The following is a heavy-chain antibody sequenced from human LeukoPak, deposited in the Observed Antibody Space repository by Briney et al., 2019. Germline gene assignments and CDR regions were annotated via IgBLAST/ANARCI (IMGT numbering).Heavy chain of an antibody. CDR2: IGPTGTDR. CDR3: ATETIGRHYDY. Sequence: KAGGSLRLSCAASGFTFSSCGFNWVRQAPGEGLEWVSSIGPTGTDRYYADSVRGRFTISRDNAKNSMYLQMDSLRDEDTAVYYCATETIGRHYDYWGQGTLLTVSS. V-gene: IGHV3-21*01. J-gene: IGHJ4*02. CDR1: GFTFSSCG. D-gene: IGHD1-14*01.